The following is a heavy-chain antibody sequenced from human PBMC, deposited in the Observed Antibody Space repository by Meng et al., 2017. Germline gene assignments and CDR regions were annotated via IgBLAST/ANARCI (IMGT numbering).Heavy chain of an antibody. CDR2: IYWDDDK. D-gene: IGHD2-21*02. Sequence: QITLKESGPTLVKPTQTVTLTCTFSGFSLSTSGVGVGWIRQPPGKALEWLALIYWDDDKRYSPSLKSRLTITKDTSKNQVVLTMTNMDPVDTATYYCAHRRGDSREGWFDPWGQGILVTVSS. CDR3: AHRRGDSREGWFDP. CDR1: GFSLSTSGVG. V-gene: IGHV2-5*02. J-gene: IGHJ5*02.